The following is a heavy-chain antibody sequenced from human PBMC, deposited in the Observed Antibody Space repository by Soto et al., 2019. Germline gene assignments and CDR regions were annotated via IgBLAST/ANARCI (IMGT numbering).Heavy chain of an antibody. Sequence: GGSLRLSCAASGFTFSSYGMHWVRQSPGKGLEWVARISNDGSNEYYVDSVKGRFTISRDNSKNTLYLQMDSLRAEDTAVYYCAKGEVRGIIPSYFDYWGLGTLVTV. J-gene: IGHJ4*02. V-gene: IGHV3-30*18. CDR1: GFTFSSYG. CDR2: ISNDGSNE. D-gene: IGHD3-10*01. CDR3: AKGEVRGIIPSYFDY.